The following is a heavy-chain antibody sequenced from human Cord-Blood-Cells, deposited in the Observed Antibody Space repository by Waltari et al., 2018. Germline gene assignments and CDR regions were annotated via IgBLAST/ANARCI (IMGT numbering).Heavy chain of an antibody. J-gene: IGHJ6*03. Sequence: QVQLVQSGAEVKKPGASVKVSCKASGYTFTSYDINWVRQATGQGPELMGWMNHNRGNTGYAQKFQGRVTITRNNSISTAYMELSSLRSEDTAVYYCARLTYSSSSTYYMDVWGKGTTVTVSS. CDR2: MNHNRGNT. V-gene: IGHV1-8*03. CDR1: GYTFTSYD. D-gene: IGHD6-6*01. CDR3: ARLTYSSSSTYYMDV.